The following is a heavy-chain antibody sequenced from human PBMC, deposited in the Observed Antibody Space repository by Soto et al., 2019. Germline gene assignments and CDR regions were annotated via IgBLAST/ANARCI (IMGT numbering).Heavy chain of an antibody. CDR3: TRDWDY. CDR2: IRQDGSET. V-gene: IGHV3-7*01. J-gene: IGHJ4*02. CDR1: GFIFRNYW. Sequence: ELQLVESGGGLVQPGGSLRLSCTVSGFIFRNYWMAWARQAPGKGLQWVDGIRQDGSETHYVDSVRGRFTISRDNAKNSLYLDMNSLKADDTAIYYCTRDWDYWGQGILVSVSS.